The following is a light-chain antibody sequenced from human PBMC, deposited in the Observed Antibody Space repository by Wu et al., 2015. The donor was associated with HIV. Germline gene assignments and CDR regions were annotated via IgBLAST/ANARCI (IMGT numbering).Light chain of an antibody. V-gene: IGKV3-15*01. CDR3: QQYHNWPPWT. J-gene: IGKJ1*01. Sequence: EVVMTQSPATLSVSPGERATLSCRTSQSVSNSLAWYQHKPGQGPRLLIYGSFTRASGTPARFSGSGSGTEFTLTISDIQSEDFAVYYCQQYHNWPPWTFGQGTKVEVK. CDR2: GSF. CDR1: QSVSNS.